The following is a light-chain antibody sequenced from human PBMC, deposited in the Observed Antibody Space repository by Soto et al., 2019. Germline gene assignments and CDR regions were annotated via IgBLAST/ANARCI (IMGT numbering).Light chain of an antibody. CDR2: DVS. CDR1: ASDVGGYSY. J-gene: IGLJ1*01. V-gene: IGLV2-11*01. CDR3: SSYTSSSLYV. Sequence: QSALTQPRSVSGSPGQSVTISCTGTASDVGGYSYVSWYQQHPGKVPKLIIYDVSKWPSGVPDRFSGSKSGNTASLTISGLQAEDEGDYYCSSYTSSSLYVFGTGTKVTVL.